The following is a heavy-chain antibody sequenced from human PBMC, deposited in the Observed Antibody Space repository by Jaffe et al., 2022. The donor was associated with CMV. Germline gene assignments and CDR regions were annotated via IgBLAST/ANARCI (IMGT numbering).Heavy chain of an antibody. J-gene: IGHJ5*02. V-gene: IGHV3-74*01. CDR2: INSDGSST. Sequence: EVQLVESGGGLVQPGGSLRLSCAASGFTFSSYWMHWVRQAPGKGLVWVSRINSDGSSTSYADSVKGRFTISRDNAKNTLYLQMNSLRAEDTAVYYCARDAQYSSGWYPLPFDPWGQGTLVTVSS. CDR3: ARDAQYSSGWYPLPFDP. CDR1: GFTFSSYW. D-gene: IGHD6-19*01.